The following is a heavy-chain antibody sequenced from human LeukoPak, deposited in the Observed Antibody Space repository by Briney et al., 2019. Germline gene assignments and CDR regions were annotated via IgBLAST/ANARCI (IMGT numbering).Heavy chain of an antibody. V-gene: IGHV3-74*03. D-gene: IGHD6-6*01. CDR3: ARGLSGYASSLGY. Sequence: GGSLRLSCTASGFTFSGHWIHWVRQPPGMGLVWVSRINERGTDSMYAESVKGRFTISRDNAKNTLYLQMNSLRAEDTAVYYCARGLSGYASSLGYWGQGTLVTVSA. CDR1: GFTFSGHW. J-gene: IGHJ4*02. CDR2: INERGTDS.